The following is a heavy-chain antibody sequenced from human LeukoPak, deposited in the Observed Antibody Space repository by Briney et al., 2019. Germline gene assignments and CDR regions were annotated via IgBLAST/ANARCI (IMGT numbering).Heavy chain of an antibody. CDR2: IYPGDSDT. CDR1: GYSFDSQW. J-gene: IGHJ4*02. V-gene: IGHV5-51*01. CDR3: ARHDGSGPFDY. D-gene: IGHD1-1*01. Sequence: GESLKISCKGSGYSFDSQWIGWVRQMPGKGLEWMGIIYPGDSDTKYSPSFEGQVTMSADKSISTAYLQWRSLKASDTAIYYCARHDGSGPFDYWGQVTLVTVSS.